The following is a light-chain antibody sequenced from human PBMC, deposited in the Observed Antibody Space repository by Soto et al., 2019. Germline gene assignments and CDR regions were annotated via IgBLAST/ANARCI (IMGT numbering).Light chain of an antibody. CDR3: QQYSTSIT. J-gene: IGKJ4*01. V-gene: IGKV3-20*01. Sequence: EIVLTQSPGTLSLSPGERATLSCRASQSVFSNYLAWYQQRPGQAPRLLVYAASSRATGIPDRFNGSGSGTDFTLTISRLEPEDFAVYYCQQYSTSITFGGGTKVDIK. CDR2: AAS. CDR1: QSVFSNY.